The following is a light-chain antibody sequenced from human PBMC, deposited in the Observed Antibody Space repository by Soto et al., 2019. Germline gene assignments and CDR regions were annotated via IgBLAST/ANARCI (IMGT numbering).Light chain of an antibody. CDR3: QQSYSTLALT. J-gene: IGKJ4*01. CDR2: AAS. V-gene: IGKV1-39*01. Sequence: DIQMTQSPSSLSASVGDRVTITCRASQSISTYLNWYQQKPGKAPKLLIYAASSLQSGVPSRFSGSGSGTDFTLTISSLQPEDFATYYCQQSYSTLALTFXGGTKADIK. CDR1: QSISTY.